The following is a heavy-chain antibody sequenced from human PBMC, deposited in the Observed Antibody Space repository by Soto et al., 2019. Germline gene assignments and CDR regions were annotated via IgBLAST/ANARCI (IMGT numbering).Heavy chain of an antibody. Sequence: QVQLVQSGAEVKKPGSSVKVSCKASGGTFSSYTISWVRPAPGQGLEWMGRIIPILGIANYAQKFQGRVTITADKSTSTAYMELSSLRSEDTAVYYCARGAAAGPGDYWGQGTLVTVSS. CDR2: IIPILGIA. J-gene: IGHJ4*02. D-gene: IGHD6-13*01. CDR3: ARGAAAGPGDY. CDR1: GGTFSSYT. V-gene: IGHV1-69*02.